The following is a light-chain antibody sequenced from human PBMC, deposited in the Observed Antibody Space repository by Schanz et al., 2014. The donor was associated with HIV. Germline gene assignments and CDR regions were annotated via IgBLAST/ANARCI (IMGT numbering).Light chain of an antibody. CDR1: SSDVGGYNY. J-gene: IGLJ2*01. CDR3: TSYTTNRTVA. V-gene: IGLV2-14*01. CDR2: EVS. Sequence: QSALTQPPSASGSPGQSVTISCTGTSSDVGGYNYVSWYQQHPGKAPKLMIYEVSKRPSGVSNRFSGSKSGNTASLTISGLQPDDEADYYCTSYTTNRTVAFGGGTKLTVL.